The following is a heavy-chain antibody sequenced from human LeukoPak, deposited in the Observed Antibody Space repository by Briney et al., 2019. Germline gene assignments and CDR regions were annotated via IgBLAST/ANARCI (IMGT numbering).Heavy chain of an antibody. CDR1: GFTFSSYW. CDR2: INSDGSST. V-gene: IGHV3-74*01. D-gene: IGHD6-13*01. J-gene: IGHJ4*02. Sequence: GGSLRLSCAASGFTFSSYWMHWVRQAPGKGLVWVSRINSDGSSTAYADSVKGRFTISRDNAKNTLYLQMNSLRAEDTGVYYCARIASHSSSWYNGGYWGQGTLVTVSS. CDR3: ARIASHSSSWYNGGY.